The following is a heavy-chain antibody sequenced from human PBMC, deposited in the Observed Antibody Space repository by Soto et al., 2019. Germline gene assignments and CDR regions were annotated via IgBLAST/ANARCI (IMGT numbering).Heavy chain of an antibody. J-gene: IGHJ5*02. V-gene: IGHV1-18*04. Sequence: GASVKVSCKASGYTFTGYDMHWVRQAPGQGLEWMGWINAYNGGTNYAQKLQGRVTMTTDTSTSTAYMELSSLRSDDTAVYYCARWYNWNYRTQAWFDPWGQGTLVTVSS. D-gene: IGHD1-7*01. CDR3: ARWYNWNYRTQAWFDP. CDR2: INAYNGGT. CDR1: GYTFTGYD.